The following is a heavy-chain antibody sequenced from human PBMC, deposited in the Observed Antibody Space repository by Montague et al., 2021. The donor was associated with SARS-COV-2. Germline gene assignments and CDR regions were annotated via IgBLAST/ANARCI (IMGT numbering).Heavy chain of an antibody. D-gene: IGHD1-26*01. CDR1: SPATGTWNS. CDR2: IDHTGST. CDR3: ARKGSGRSDLAY. Sequence: SETLSLTCAVSSPATGTWNSGADLHMPRVNSSDGGRGIDHTGSTKYKPSLKSRVSMSVDKSWNQFSLRLTSVTAADTAIYYCARKGSGRSDLAYWGQGTLVTVSS. V-gene: IGHV4-4*02. J-gene: IGHJ4*02.